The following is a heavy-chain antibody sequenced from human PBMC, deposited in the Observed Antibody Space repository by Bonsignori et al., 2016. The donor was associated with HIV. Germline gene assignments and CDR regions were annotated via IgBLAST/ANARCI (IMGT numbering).Heavy chain of an antibody. D-gene: IGHD1-26*01. CDR3: ASHRSGNYYLNWFDP. J-gene: IGHJ5*02. Sequence: SETCPSPALSLVAPSGVVVTTGAGSASPREGLEWIGTIYYSGTTYYNPSLKSRVTISLDTSKNQFSLKLSSVTAADTAVYYCASHRSGNYYLNWFDPWGQGTLVTVSS. CDR1: VAPSGVVVTT. V-gene: IGHV4-39*07. CDR2: IYYSGTT.